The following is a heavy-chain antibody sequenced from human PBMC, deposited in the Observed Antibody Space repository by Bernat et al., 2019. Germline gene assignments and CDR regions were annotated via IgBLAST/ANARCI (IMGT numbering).Heavy chain of an antibody. CDR2: INHSGST. Sequence: QVQLQQWGAGLLKPSETLSLTCAVSDGAFSTYYWGWIRQPPGKGLEWIREINHSGSTNYNPSLKSRVTMSVDTSRNRFSLKLSSVTAADSAIYFCARGGVDNSNYGGLFDSWGQGTLLTVSS. CDR1: DGAFSTYY. CDR3: ARGGVDNSNYGGLFDS. J-gene: IGHJ4*02. V-gene: IGHV4-34*02. D-gene: IGHD4-4*01.